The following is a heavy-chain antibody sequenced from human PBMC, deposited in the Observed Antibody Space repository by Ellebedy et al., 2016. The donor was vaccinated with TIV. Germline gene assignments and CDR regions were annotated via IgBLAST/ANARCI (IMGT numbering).Heavy chain of an antibody. J-gene: IGHJ5*02. CDR1: GYTFTGYY. D-gene: IGHD4-17*01. CDR2: INPNSGGT. V-gene: IGHV1-2*04. Sequence: AASVKVSCKASGYTFTGYYMHWVRQAPGQGLEWMGWINPNSGGTNYAQKFQGWVTITRDTSISTAYMELSRLRSDDTAVYYCAREGLMTTDKINLNWFDPWGQGTLVTVSS. CDR3: AREGLMTTDKINLNWFDP.